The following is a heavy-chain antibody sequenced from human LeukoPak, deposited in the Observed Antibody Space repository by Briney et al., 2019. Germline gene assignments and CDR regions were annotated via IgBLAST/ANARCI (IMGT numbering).Heavy chain of an antibody. CDR2: INHSGST. V-gene: IGHV4-34*01. J-gene: IGHJ4*02. D-gene: IGHD4-23*01. CDR3: ERGDYGGNSGY. CDR1: GGSFRGYY. Sequence: SETLSLTCAVYGGSFRGYYWSWIRQPPGKGLEWIGEINHSGSTNYNPSLKSRVTISVDTSKNQFSLKLSSVTAADTAVYYCERGDYGGNSGYWGQGTLVTVSS.